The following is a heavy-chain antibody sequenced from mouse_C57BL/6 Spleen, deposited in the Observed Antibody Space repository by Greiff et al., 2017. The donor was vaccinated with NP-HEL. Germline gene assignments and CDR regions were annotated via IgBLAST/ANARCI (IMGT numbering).Heavy chain of an antibody. D-gene: IGHD2-4*01. CDR2: ISSSGST. J-gene: IGHJ4*01. CDR1: GYSITNGNHW. CDR3: ARGRHYDAGVNAMDY. V-gene: IGHV3-4*01. Sequence: EVQRVESGPALVKPSQTVSLTCTVTGYSITNGNHWWNWIRQVSGSKLEWIGYISSSGSTDSNTSLKSRISITSDTSKNQLFLQLNSVTTEDIATYYCARGRHYDAGVNAMDYWGQGTSVTVSS.